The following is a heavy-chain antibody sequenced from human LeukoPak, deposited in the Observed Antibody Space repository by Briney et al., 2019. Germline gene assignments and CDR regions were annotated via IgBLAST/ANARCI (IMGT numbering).Heavy chain of an antibody. CDR1: GFTFSSYP. Sequence: LGGSLKLSCAASGFTFSSYPMHWVRQAPGKGLEWVAVISYDGSNKYYADSVKGRFTISRDNSKNTLYLQMNSLRAEDTAVYYCARDSSSYFDYWGQGTLVTVSS. D-gene: IGHD6-13*01. CDR2: ISYDGSNK. CDR3: ARDSSSYFDY. J-gene: IGHJ4*02. V-gene: IGHV3-30*04.